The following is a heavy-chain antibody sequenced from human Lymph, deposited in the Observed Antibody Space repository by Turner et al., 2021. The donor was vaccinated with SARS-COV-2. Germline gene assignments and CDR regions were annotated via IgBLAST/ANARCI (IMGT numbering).Heavy chain of an antibody. J-gene: IGHJ4*02. D-gene: IGHD1-26*01. Sequence: EVQLWESGGGLVQPGGSLRLSCAASGFTFSYYWMSWVRQAPGKGLEWVANIRQDGSEKYYVDSGKGRFTISRDNAKNSLFLQMNSLRAEGTAVYYCARMGSSSWYFDYWGQGTLVTVSS. CDR1: GFTFSYYW. CDR3: ARMGSSSWYFDY. V-gene: IGHV3-7*01. CDR2: IRQDGSEK.